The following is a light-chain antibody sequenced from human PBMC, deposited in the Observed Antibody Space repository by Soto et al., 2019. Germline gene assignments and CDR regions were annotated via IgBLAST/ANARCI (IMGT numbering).Light chain of an antibody. J-gene: IGLJ3*02. Sequence: QSALTQPRSVSGSPGQSVTISCTGTSSDVGGYNYVSWYQQHPGKAPKLMIYDVSKWPSGVPDRFSGSKSGTTASLTISGLQAEDEADYYCCSYSGRYTWVFGGGTKLTVL. CDR1: SSDVGGYNY. V-gene: IGLV2-11*01. CDR2: DVS. CDR3: CSYSGRYTWV.